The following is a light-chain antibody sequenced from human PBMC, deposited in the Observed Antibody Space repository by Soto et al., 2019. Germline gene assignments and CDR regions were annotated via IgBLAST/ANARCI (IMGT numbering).Light chain of an antibody. Sequence: QSALTQPRSVSGSPGQSVTISCTGTSSDAGGYKYVSWYQQHPGKVPKLMMFDVSERPSGVPDRFSGSKSGNTASLSISGLQAEDEADYYCCAYAGSYTVLFGGGTKVTVL. V-gene: IGLV2-11*01. CDR2: DVS. J-gene: IGLJ2*01. CDR3: CAYAGSYTVL. CDR1: SSDAGGYKY.